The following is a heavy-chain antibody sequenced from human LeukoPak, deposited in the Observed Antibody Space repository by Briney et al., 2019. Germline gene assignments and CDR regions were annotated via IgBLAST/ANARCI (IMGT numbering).Heavy chain of an antibody. J-gene: IGHJ4*02. CDR3: AKDLLRWAFDY. CDR2: INGGNSDT. Sequence: GGSLRHTCAASGFTMSNNAMSWVRQAPRKGLEWVSAINGGNSDTNYAESVKGRFTISRDNSRNTLYLQMNSLRAEDTAVYYCAKDLLRWAFDYWGQGTLVTVSS. CDR1: GFTMSNNA. D-gene: IGHD2-15*01. V-gene: IGHV3-23*01.